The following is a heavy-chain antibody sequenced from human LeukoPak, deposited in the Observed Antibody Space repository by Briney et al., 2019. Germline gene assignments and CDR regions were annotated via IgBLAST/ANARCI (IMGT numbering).Heavy chain of an antibody. Sequence: GGSLRLSCAASGFTFDDYAMHWVRQAPGKGLEWVSGISWNSGSIGYADSVKGRFTISRDNAENSLYLQMNSLRAEDTALYYCAKDMARIAAAGTPFDYWGQGTLVTVSS. CDR1: GFTFDDYA. CDR2: ISWNSGSI. V-gene: IGHV3-9*01. CDR3: AKDMARIAAAGTPFDY. D-gene: IGHD6-13*01. J-gene: IGHJ4*02.